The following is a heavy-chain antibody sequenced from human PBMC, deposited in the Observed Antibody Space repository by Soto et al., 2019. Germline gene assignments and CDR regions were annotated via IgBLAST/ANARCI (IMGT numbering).Heavy chain of an antibody. Sequence: QVQLVQSGAEVKKPGASVKVSCKVSGYTFSDFYVHWLRQAPGQGLEWMGWINPNSGGTYYAQKFQGSVTLTRDTFISTAYMELDRLTSDDTAVYYCASDSGVVMTNWFDPWGQGTLVTVSS. J-gene: IGHJ5*02. CDR1: GYTFSDFY. CDR2: INPNSGGT. CDR3: ASDSGVVMTNWFDP. D-gene: IGHD3-3*01. V-gene: IGHV1-2*02.